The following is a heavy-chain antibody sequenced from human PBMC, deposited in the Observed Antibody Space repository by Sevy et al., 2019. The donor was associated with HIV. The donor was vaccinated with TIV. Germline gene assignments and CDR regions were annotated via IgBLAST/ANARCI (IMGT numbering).Heavy chain of an antibody. Sequence: GGSLRLSCAASGFTFSSYAMRWVRQAPGKGLEWVAVISYDGSNKYYADSVKGRFTISRDNSKNTLYLQMNSLRAEDTAVYYCARESRFLAGHKLYYFDYWGQGTLVTVSS. CDR2: ISYDGSNK. V-gene: IGHV3-30-3*01. D-gene: IGHD3-3*01. CDR1: GFTFSSYA. CDR3: ARESRFLAGHKLYYFDY. J-gene: IGHJ4*02.